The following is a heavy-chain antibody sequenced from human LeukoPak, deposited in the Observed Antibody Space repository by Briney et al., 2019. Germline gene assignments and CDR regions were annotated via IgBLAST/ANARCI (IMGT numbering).Heavy chain of an antibody. D-gene: IGHD3-22*01. CDR3: TRGRLTMT. V-gene: IGHV3-7*01. CDR1: GFTFSSYE. J-gene: IGHJ5*02. Sequence: PGGSLRLSCAASGFTFSSYEMNWVRQAPGKGLEWVANIKEDGSEKCYVEPVKGRFSISRDNAKNSLYLQMNSLRVEDTAVYYCTRGRLTMTWGQGTLVTVSS. CDR2: IKEDGSEK.